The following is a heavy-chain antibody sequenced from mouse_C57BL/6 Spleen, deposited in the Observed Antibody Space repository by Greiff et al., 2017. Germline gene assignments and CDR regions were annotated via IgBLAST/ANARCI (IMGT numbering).Heavy chain of an antibody. CDR2: IYPGDGDT. D-gene: IGHD2-3*01. V-gene: IGHV1-82*01. CDR1: GYAFSSYW. J-gene: IGHJ1*03. Sequence: QVQLQQSGPELVKPGASVKISCKASGYAFSSYWMNWVKQRPGKGLEWIGRIYPGDGDTNYNGKFKGKATLTADKSSSTAYMQLSSLTSEDSAVYFCAREWAYEGYPYWYFDVWGTGTTVTVSS. CDR3: AREWAYEGYPYWYFDV.